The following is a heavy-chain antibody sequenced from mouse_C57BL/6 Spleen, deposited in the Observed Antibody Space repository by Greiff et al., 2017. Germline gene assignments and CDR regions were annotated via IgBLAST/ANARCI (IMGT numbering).Heavy chain of an antibody. CDR3: ARSGGSSYILFAY. CDR2: IYPRSGNT. D-gene: IGHD1-1*01. J-gene: IGHJ3*01. Sequence: VQLQQSGAELARPGASVKLSCKASGYTFTSYGISWVKQRTGQGLEWIGEIYPRSGNTYYNEKFKGKATLTADKSSSTAYMELRSLTSEDSAVYFCARSGGSSYILFAYWGQGTLVTVSA. V-gene: IGHV1-81*01. CDR1: GYTFTSYG.